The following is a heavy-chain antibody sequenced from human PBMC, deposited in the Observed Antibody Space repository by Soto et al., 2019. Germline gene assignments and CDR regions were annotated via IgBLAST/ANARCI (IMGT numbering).Heavy chain of an antibody. CDR3: ARDPPYKAAAGDRFDY. D-gene: IGHD6-13*01. CDR2: IWYDGSNK. CDR1: GFTFSSYG. Sequence: QVQLVESGGGVVQPGRSLRLSCAASGFTFSSYGMHWVRQAPGKGLEWVAVIWYDGSNKYYADSVKGRFTISRDNSKNTLYLQMNSLRAEDTAVYYCARDPPYKAAAGDRFDYWGQGTLVTVSS. J-gene: IGHJ4*02. V-gene: IGHV3-33*01.